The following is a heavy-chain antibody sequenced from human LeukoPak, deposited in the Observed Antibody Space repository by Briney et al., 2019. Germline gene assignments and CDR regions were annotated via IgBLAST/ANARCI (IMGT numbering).Heavy chain of an antibody. CDR3: VANMYNYMDV. CDR1: GLTVSSNY. D-gene: IGHD2-2*01. J-gene: IGHJ6*03. V-gene: IGHV3-23*01. CDR2: ISGNGATT. Sequence: GGSLRLSCAAAGLTVSSNYMSWVRQAPGRGLEWVSSISGNGATTYYADSVKGRFTISRDNSKNTAFLQMNGLRAEDTAVYYAVANMYNYMDVWGKGTTVTVSS.